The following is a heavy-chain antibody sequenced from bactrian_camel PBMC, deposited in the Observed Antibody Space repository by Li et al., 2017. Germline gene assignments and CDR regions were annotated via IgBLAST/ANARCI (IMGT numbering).Heavy chain of an antibody. CDR1: GYISGTAC. J-gene: IGHJ6*01. V-gene: IGHV3S54*01. Sequence: HVQLVESGGGSVNAGGSLTLSCAASGSGYISGTACMGWFRQVPGKEREGVAAIAPATGTTFSCDSVKGRFTISQDSDNRMTLRMNSLKPEDTAMYYCAAVLRGRGSCATAADIGYWGQGTQVTVS. CDR2: IAPATGTT. CDR3: AAVLRGRGSCATAADIGY. D-gene: IGHD2*01.